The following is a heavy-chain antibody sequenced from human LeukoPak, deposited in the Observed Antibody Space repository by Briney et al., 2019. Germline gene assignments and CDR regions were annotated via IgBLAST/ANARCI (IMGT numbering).Heavy chain of an antibody. CDR1: GGSISSGDYY. CDR3: ARDLLAGLNPVAAFDL. J-gene: IGHJ3*01. V-gene: IGHV4-30-4*02. Sequence: PSETLSLTCTVSGGSISSGDYYWSWIRQPPGKGLEWIGYIYYSGSTYYNPSLQSRVTISVDTSKNQVSLKLESVTAADTAVYYCARDLLAGLNPVAAFDLWGQGTMVTVSS. CDR2: IYYSGST. D-gene: IGHD3-3*02.